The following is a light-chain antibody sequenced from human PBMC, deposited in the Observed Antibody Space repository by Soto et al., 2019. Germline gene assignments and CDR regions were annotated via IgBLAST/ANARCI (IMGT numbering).Light chain of an antibody. V-gene: IGLV1-40*01. J-gene: IGLJ1*01. CDR1: SSNIGAGYD. Sequence: QSVLTQPPSVSGAPGQRVTISCTGSSSNIGAGYDVHWYQQLPGTAPKLLLYGNSNRPSGVPDRFSGSKSGTSASLSITGLQAEAEADDYCQSYDSRLSGYVFGTGTKVTVL. CDR2: GNS. CDR3: QSYDSRLSGYV.